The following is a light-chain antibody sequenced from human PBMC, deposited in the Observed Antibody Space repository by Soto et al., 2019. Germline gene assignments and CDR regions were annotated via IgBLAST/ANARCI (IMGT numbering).Light chain of an antibody. CDR1: QNVSSSN. CDR3: QQYGTSPVS. J-gene: IGKJ2*03. Sequence: EIVLTQSPGTLSLSPGERATLSCRASQNVSSSNLAWYQQKPGQAPRLLIFGASSRATGIPDRFSGSGSGTDCTVTISRREPEDFAVYFWQQYGTSPVSFGQGTRLEIK. V-gene: IGKV3-20*01. CDR2: GAS.